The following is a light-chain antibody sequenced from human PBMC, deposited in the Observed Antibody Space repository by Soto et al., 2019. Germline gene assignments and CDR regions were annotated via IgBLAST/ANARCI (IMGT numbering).Light chain of an antibody. V-gene: IGKV1-9*01. CDR3: QQIHDYPTN. J-gene: IGKJ5*01. CDR1: QGIGTY. CDR2: ASS. Sequence: IQLTQSPSSLSASVGDRVTVTCRASQGIGTYLVWYQKKSGKAPKVLIYASSTLKNGVQSRFSGSGYGTDLSLTISSLQPEDFATYYCQQIHDYPTNFGQGTRLEI.